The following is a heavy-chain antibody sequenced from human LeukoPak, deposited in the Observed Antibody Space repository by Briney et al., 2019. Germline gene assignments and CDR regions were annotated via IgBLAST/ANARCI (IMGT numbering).Heavy chain of an antibody. Sequence: GGSLRLSCAVSGFTVSSNYMSWVRQAPGKGLEWVSVIYSGGSTYYADSVKGRFTISRDNSKNTLYLQMNSLRAEDTAVYYCARPTARHAAAGYYYYGMDVWGQGTTVTVSS. CDR2: IYSGGST. CDR3: ARPTARHAAAGYYYYGMDV. V-gene: IGHV3-53*01. J-gene: IGHJ6*02. CDR1: GFTVSSNY. D-gene: IGHD6-13*01.